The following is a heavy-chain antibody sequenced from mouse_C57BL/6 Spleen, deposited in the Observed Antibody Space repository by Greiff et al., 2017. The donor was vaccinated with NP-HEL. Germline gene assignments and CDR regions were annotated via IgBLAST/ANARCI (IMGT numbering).Heavy chain of an antibody. CDR2: IDPSDSYT. CDR1: GYTFTSYW. CDR3: ARSEGYGFWYFDV. D-gene: IGHD1-1*02. Sequence: VQLQQSGAELVMPGASVKLSCKASGYTFTSYWMHWVKQRPGQGLEWIGEIDPSDSYTNYNQKFKGKSTLTVDKSSSTAYMQLSSLTSEDSAVYYCARSEGYGFWYFDVWGTGTTVTVSS. J-gene: IGHJ1*03. V-gene: IGHV1-69*01.